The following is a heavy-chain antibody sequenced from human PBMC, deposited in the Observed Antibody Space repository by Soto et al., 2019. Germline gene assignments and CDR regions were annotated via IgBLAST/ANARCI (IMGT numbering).Heavy chain of an antibody. CDR2: INAGNGNT. J-gene: IGHJ4*02. Sequence: QVQLVQSGAEEKKPGASVKVSCKASGYTFTNYATHWVRQAPGQRLEWMGWINAGNGNTKYSQKFQGRVTITRDTSASXAXXXXSSXXXEXTAVYYCARVSGYYLPDYWGQGTLVTVSS. CDR3: ARVSGYYLPDY. D-gene: IGHD5-12*01. V-gene: IGHV1-3*05. CDR1: GYTFTNYA.